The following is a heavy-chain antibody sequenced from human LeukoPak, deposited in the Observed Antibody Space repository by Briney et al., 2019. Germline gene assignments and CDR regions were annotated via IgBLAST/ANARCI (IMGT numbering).Heavy chain of an antibody. J-gene: IGHJ4*02. V-gene: IGHV3-21*01. D-gene: IGHD3-3*01. CDR3: ARVDRRITIFGVGYAFDY. CDR1: GFTFSSYS. Sequence: GGSLRLSCAASGFTFSSYSMNWVRQAPGKGLEWVSSISSSSSYIYYADSVKGRFTISRDNAKNSLYLQMNSLRAEDTAVYYCARVDRRITIFGVGYAFDYWGQGTLVTVSS. CDR2: ISSSSSYI.